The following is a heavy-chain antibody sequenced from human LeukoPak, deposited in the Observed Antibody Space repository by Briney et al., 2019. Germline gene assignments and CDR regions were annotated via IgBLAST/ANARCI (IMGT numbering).Heavy chain of an antibody. CDR1: GFTFTNAW. CDR2: IKIKGDGETT. D-gene: IGHD3-10*01. V-gene: IGHV3-15*01. J-gene: IGHJ5*01. Sequence: GGSLRLSCAASGFTFTNAWMNWVRQAPGNGLAWVGRIKIKGDGETTDYAAPVKGRFTMSRDDSKATVYLQMNYLEAEDTAVYYCTTDLGLTMIRGVIVSWGQGALVTVSS. CDR3: TTDLGLTMIRGVIVS.